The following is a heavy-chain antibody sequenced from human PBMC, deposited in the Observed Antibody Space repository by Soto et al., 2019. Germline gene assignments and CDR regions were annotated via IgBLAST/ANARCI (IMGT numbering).Heavy chain of an antibody. CDR1: GFTFGTYA. Sequence: PGGSLRLSCAASGFTFGTYAMHWVRQAPGEGPEWVSVISYDGSNKRYPDSVKGRFTISRDNSKNTLYLQMNSLRPEDTAVYYCARGVDNGGTYFGHWGQGTLVTVSS. CDR2: ISYDGSNK. D-gene: IGHD1-26*01. J-gene: IGHJ1*01. CDR3: ARGVDNGGTYFGH. V-gene: IGHV3-30-3*01.